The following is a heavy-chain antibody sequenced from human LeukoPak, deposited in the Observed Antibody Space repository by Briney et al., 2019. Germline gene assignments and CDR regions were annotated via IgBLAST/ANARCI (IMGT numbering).Heavy chain of an antibody. J-gene: IGHJ4*02. Sequence: GGSLRLSCAAAGFTFSSYGMHWVRQAPGKGLEWVAGIWYEGSNKYYADSVKGRFTISRDNSKKTLNLQMNSLRAEDTALYYCARDRGLIDPMDYWGQGTLVTVSS. CDR2: IWYEGSNK. V-gene: IGHV3-33*01. CDR3: ARDRGLIDPMDY. CDR1: GFTFSSYG. D-gene: IGHD3-22*01.